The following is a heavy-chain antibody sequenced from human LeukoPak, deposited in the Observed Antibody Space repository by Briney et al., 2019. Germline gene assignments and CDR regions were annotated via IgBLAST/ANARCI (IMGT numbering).Heavy chain of an antibody. V-gene: IGHV3-23*01. CDR1: GLNFSTYN. Sequence: GGSLRLSCAGSGLNFSTYNMNWVRQAPGKGLEWVSAISRSGENTYYADSVKGRFTISRDNSKNTLYLQMNSLRAEDTAVYYCAKDWGDCSGGSYCYVYWGQGTLVTVSS. CDR2: ISRSGENT. D-gene: IGHD2-15*01. J-gene: IGHJ4*02. CDR3: AKDWGDCSGGSYCYVY.